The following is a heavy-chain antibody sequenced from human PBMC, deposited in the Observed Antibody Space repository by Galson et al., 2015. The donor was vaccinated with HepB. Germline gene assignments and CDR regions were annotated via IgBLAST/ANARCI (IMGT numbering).Heavy chain of an antibody. Sequence: SLRLSCAVSGFTFNNYAMSWVRQAPGKGLEWVSAINTNGGHTYYTNSVKGRFTIARDNSENTVYLQMNNLRADDTAVYYCAKEETRAVTPGVDYWGQGTLVIVSS. V-gene: IGHV3-23*01. D-gene: IGHD4-23*01. CDR3: AKEETRAVTPGVDY. CDR2: INTNGGHT. J-gene: IGHJ4*02. CDR1: GFTFNNYA.